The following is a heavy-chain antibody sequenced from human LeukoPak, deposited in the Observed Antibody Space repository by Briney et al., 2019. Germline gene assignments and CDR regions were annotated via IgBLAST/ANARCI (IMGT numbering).Heavy chain of an antibody. D-gene: IGHD3-16*01. J-gene: IGHJ6*03. V-gene: IGHV3-7*01. Sequence: GGSLRLSCAASGFTFSSYWMSWVRQAPGKGLEWVANIKQDGSEKYYVDSVKGRFTIPRDNAKNSLYLQMNSLRAEDTAVYYCARTFGDYYYYMDVWGKGTTVTIS. CDR2: IKQDGSEK. CDR3: ARTFGDYYYYMDV. CDR1: GFTFSSYW.